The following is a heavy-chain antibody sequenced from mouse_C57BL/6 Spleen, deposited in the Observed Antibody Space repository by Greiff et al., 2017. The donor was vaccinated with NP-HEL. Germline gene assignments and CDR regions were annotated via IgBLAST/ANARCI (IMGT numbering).Heavy chain of an antibody. D-gene: IGHD1-1*01. J-gene: IGHJ4*01. CDR2: FYPGSGSI. Sequence: VKLMESGAELVKPGASVKLSCKASGYTFTEYTIHWVKQRSGQGLEWIGWFYPGSGSIKYNEKFKDKATLTADKSSSTVYMELSRLTSEDSAVYFWARHEAGSSYDYYAMDYWGQGTSVTVSS. V-gene: IGHV1-62-2*01. CDR1: GYTFTEYT. CDR3: ARHEAGSSYDYYAMDY.